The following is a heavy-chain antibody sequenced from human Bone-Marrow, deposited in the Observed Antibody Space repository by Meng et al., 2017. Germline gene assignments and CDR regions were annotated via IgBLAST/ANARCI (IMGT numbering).Heavy chain of an antibody. J-gene: IGHJ6*02. D-gene: IGHD3-9*01. CDR2: ISSSSNTI. Sequence: GESLKISCEASGFTFRNYEMNWVRQAPGKGLQWVSFISSSSNTIYYADSVKGRFTISRDNAKNSLYLQMNSLRAEDTATYYCARDRYYDVLTGYFSHYGMDVWGQGTTVTVSS. CDR3: ARDRYYDVLTGYFSHYGMDV. CDR1: GFTFRNYE. V-gene: IGHV3-48*03.